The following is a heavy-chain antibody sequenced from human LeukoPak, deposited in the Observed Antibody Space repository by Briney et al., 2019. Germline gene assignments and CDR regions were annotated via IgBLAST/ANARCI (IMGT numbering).Heavy chain of an antibody. CDR3: AKWGDYDILTGYYDSDY. V-gene: IGHV3-23*01. D-gene: IGHD3-9*01. CDR2: IGGRDGYT. CDR1: GLIFSNYA. J-gene: IGHJ4*01. Sequence: TGGSLRLSSAASGLIFSNYAMSWVRQAPGKGLAWVSAIGGRDGYTYYADSVKGRFTVSRDDPKNTLYLQMNTLRVEDTAVYYCAKWGDYDILTGYYDSDYWGHGTLVTVS.